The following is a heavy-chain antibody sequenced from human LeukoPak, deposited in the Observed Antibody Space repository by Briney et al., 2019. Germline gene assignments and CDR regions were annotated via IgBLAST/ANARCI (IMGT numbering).Heavy chain of an antibody. CDR3: AKVTYGSGTYGAFDY. Sequence: GGSLRLSCAASGFTFSAYTMNWVRQAPGKGLEWVSTISGSGDNTYYADSVKGRFTISRDNSKNTLYLQMNSLRAEDTAVYYCAKVTYGSGTYGAFDYWGQGTLVTVSS. CDR1: GFTFSAYT. J-gene: IGHJ4*02. V-gene: IGHV3-23*01. D-gene: IGHD3-10*01. CDR2: ISGSGDNT.